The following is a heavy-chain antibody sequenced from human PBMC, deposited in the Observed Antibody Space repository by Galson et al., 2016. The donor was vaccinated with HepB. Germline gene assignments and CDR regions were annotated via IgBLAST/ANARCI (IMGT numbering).Heavy chain of an antibody. CDR3: ARAGHNETSHAY. J-gene: IGHJ4*02. CDR1: GFAFSSYG. V-gene: IGHV3-30*03. CDR2: ISYDVSNK. Sequence: SLRLSCAASGFAFSSYGMHWVRQAPGKGLEWVALISYDVSNKYYADSVKGRFTISRDNSKNTLYLQMNSLRAEDTAVYYCARAGHNETSHAYWGQGTLVTVSS. D-gene: IGHD2-8*01.